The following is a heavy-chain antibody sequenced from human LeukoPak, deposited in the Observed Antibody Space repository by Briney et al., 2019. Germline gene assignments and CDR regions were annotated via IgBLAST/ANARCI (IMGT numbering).Heavy chain of an antibody. Sequence: GASVKVSCKASGYTFTSYSMNWVRQAPGQGPEWMGIINPSDASTTYAQKFQGRVTMTRDMSTSTVYMELSSLRSEDTAVYYCARGGGLWFGELFSDYWGQGTLVTVSS. V-gene: IGHV1-46*01. CDR1: GYTFTSYS. J-gene: IGHJ4*02. D-gene: IGHD3-10*01. CDR3: ARGGGLWFGELFSDY. CDR2: INPSDAST.